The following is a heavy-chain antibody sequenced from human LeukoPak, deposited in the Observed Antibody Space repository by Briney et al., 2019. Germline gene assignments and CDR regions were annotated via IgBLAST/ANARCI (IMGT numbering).Heavy chain of an antibody. J-gene: IGHJ4*02. V-gene: IGHV3-20*04. CDR2: INWNGGST. D-gene: IGHD5-18*01. Sequence: GGSLRLSCAASGFTFSSYWMSWVRQAPGKGLEWVSGINWNGGSTGYADSVKGRFTISRDNAKNSLYLQMNSLRAEDTALYYCARAGGYSYGTDYWGQGTLVTVSS. CDR3: ARAGGYSYGTDY. CDR1: GFTFSSYW.